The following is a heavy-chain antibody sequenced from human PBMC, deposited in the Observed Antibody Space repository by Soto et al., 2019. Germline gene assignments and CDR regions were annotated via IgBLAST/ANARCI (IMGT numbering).Heavy chain of an antibody. V-gene: IGHV5-51*01. CDR1: GYNFGGYW. CDR2: IFPGDSDT. J-gene: IGHJ4*02. D-gene: IGHD1-7*01. CDR3: ERGGFIGTPPDY. Sequence: GDSLKISCKASGYNFGGYWIGWVRQMPGKGLEWMGIIFPGDSDTRYSPSFQGQVTISADKSISTVYLQWRSLKASDTAIYFCERGGFIGTPPDYWGPGTRVTVSA.